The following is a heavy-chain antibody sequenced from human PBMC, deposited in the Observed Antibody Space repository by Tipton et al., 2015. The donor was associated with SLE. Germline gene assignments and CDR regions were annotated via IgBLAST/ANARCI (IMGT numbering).Heavy chain of an antibody. CDR2: IYHSGNT. CDR3: ARGPSNFDWLPSYALDV. D-gene: IGHD3-9*01. Sequence: LRLSCTVSGGSISSYYWSWIRQPPGKGLEWIGKIYHSGNTYYNPSLKSRVTISVDKSTNQFSLKLRSVTATDTAVYFCARGPSNFDWLPSYALDVWGQGTTVAVSS. V-gene: IGHV4-59*12. CDR1: GGSISSYY. J-gene: IGHJ6*02.